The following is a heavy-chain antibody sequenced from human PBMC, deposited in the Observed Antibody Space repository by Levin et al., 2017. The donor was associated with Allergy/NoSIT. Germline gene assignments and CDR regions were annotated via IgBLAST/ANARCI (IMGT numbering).Heavy chain of an antibody. CDR2: IIPIFGTA. CDR1: GGTFSSYA. D-gene: IGHD2-2*02. Sequence: KISCKASGGTFSSYAISWVRQAPGQGLEWVGGIIPIFGTANYAQKFQGRVTITADKSTSAAYMELSSLRSEDTAVYYCARAIVVVPAAIHYGMDGWGQGTTVTVSS. CDR3: ARAIVVVPAAIHYGMDG. J-gene: IGHJ6*02. V-gene: IGHV1-69*06.